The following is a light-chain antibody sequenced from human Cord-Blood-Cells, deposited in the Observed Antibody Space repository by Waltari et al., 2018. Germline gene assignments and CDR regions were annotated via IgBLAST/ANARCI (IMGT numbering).Light chain of an antibody. CDR1: SSDVGGYNY. V-gene: IGLV2-11*01. CDR2: EFS. Sequence: QSALTQPASVSGSPGQPVTISCTGTSSDVGGYNYVSWYQQPPGKAPKLMIYEFSKPPSGVPDRLSGSKAGNPASLTISGLQAEDEADYYCCSYAGSYTWVVGGGTKLTVL. CDR3: CSYAGSYTWV. J-gene: IGLJ3*02.